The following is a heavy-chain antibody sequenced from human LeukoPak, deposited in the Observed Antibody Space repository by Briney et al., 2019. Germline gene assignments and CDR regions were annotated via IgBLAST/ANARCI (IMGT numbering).Heavy chain of an antibody. Sequence: PGGSLRLSCSASGFIFGSSAMHWVRQAPGNGLEYVSSITSDGGTSYYADSVRGRFTVPRDNSKDTLYLQMTSLRPEDTAVYYCVKDLAGSGDYWGQGTLVTVSS. CDR2: ITSDGGTS. CDR1: GFIFGSSA. D-gene: IGHD3-10*01. CDR3: VKDLAGSGDY. J-gene: IGHJ4*02. V-gene: IGHV3-64D*06.